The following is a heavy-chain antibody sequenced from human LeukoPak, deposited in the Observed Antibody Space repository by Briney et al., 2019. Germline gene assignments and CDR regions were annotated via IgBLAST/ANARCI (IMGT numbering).Heavy chain of an antibody. CDR1: GFTFSTYW. CDR2: IKSDGGT. V-gene: IGHV3-74*01. J-gene: IGHJ1*01. CDR3: ARAPSEIGGYYPEYFRH. Sequence: GGSLRLSCAASGFTFSTYWMHWVRQAPGKGPVWVSRIKSDGGTNYADSVKGRFTISRDNAKKTVSLQMNSLRPEDTGVYYCARAPSEIGGYYPEYFRHWGQGTLVTVSS. D-gene: IGHD3-22*01.